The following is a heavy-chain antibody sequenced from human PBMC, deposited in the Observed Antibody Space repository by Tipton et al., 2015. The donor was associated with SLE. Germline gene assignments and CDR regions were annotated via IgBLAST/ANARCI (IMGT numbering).Heavy chain of an antibody. CDR1: GGSISSYY. J-gene: IGHJ3*01. D-gene: IGHD3-3*01. CDR2: ISYSGNT. V-gene: IGHV4-59*12. CDR3: ARDNAIFGLTLRFPGKAFDV. Sequence: TLSLTCTVSGGSISSYYWSWIRQPPGKGLEWIGYISYSGNTNYNPSLKSRVTISGDTSKNQFSLKLSSVTAADTATYYCARDNAIFGLTLRFPGKAFDVWGQGTMVPVSS.